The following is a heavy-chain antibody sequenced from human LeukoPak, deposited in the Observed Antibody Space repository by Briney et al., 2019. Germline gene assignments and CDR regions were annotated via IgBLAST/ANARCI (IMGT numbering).Heavy chain of an antibody. CDR2: IRYDGSNQ. D-gene: IGHD6-19*01. V-gene: IGHV3-30*02. CDR3: AKDANSGWSYFDY. Sequence: GGSLRLSCAASGFTISSYGMHWVRQAPGKGLEWVTFIRYDGSNQYYGDSVKGRFTISRDNSKNTMYLQMNSLTAEDTAVYYCAKDANSGWSYFDYWGQGTLVTVSS. CDR1: GFTISSYG. J-gene: IGHJ4*02.